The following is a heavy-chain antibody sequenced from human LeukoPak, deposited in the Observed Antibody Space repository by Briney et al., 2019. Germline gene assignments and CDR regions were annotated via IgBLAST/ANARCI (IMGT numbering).Heavy chain of an antibody. V-gene: IGHV4-39*01. CDR3: ARHFDF. Sequence: SETLSLSCSVSGDSISSSDSYWGGIRQPPGKGLEWIGTISYSGSTYYNPSLKSRVAISVDTSKNQFSLKLNSVTAADTAVYYCARHFDFWGQGTLVTVSS. CDR1: GDSISSSDSY. CDR2: ISYSGST. J-gene: IGHJ4*02.